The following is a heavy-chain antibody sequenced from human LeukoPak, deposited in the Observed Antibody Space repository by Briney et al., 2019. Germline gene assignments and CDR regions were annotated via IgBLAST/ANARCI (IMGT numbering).Heavy chain of an antibody. CDR3: ARAQGGIFDN. CDR2: TYYRSKWSN. V-gene: IGHV6-1*01. J-gene: IGHJ4*02. D-gene: IGHD1-26*01. Sequence: SQTPSLTCAISGDSVSSHLVTWSWIRQSPSRGLEWLGRTYYRSKWSNDFAESVKSQIIIDPDTSKNQFSLQLNSVTPDDTAVYYCARAQGGIFDNWGQGTLVTVSS. CDR1: GDSVSSHLVT.